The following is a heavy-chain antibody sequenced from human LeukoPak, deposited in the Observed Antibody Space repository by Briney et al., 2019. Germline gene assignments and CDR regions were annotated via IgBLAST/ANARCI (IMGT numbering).Heavy chain of an antibody. CDR1: GFTFNSYS. D-gene: IGHD6-13*01. CDR2: ISSSSSYI. Sequence: PGGSLRLSCAASGFTFNSYSMNWVRQAPGKGLEWVSSISSSSSYIYYADSVKGRFTISRDNAKNSLYLQMNSLRAEDTAVYYCAREGSSSWYTGLFDYWGQGTLVTVSS. J-gene: IGHJ4*02. CDR3: AREGSSSWYTGLFDY. V-gene: IGHV3-21*01.